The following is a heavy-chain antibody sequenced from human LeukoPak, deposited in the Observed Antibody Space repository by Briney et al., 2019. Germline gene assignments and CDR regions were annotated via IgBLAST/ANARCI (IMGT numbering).Heavy chain of an antibody. D-gene: IGHD3-22*01. CDR1: GLTFSIYS. V-gene: IGHV3-21*01. CDR2: ISSSSSYI. J-gene: IGHJ4*02. CDR3: ESSSGYYQGILDY. Sequence: GRSLRLSCAASGLTFSIYSMNWVRHAPGNWLEWVSSISSSSSYIYYADSVKGRFTISRDNDKNTLYLQMNRVRAEDRAVYYCESSSGYYQGILDYWGQGTLVTVSS.